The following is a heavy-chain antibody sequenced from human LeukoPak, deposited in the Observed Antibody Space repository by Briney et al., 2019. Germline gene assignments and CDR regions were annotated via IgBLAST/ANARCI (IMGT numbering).Heavy chain of an antibody. CDR3: AREADSSFDY. CDR1: GYTFTSYD. J-gene: IGHJ4*02. V-gene: IGHV1-8*01. Sequence: ASVKVSCKASGYTFTSYDINWVRQATGQGLEWMGWMNPNSGDTGYAQNFQGRVTMTRDTSISTAYMELSRLRSDDTAVYYCAREADSSFDYWGQGTLVTVSS. D-gene: IGHD2-21*01. CDR2: MNPNSGDT.